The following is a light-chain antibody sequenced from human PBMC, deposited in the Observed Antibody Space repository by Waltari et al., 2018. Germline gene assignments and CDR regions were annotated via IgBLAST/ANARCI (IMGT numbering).Light chain of an antibody. CDR2: EDT. CDR1: VLSQKS. CDR3: YSASDNNWV. V-gene: IGLV3-27*01. J-gene: IGLJ3*02. Sequence: SYELTQPSSVSVSPGQTARITCSGDVLSQKSARWLQPKPGQAPPLLIYEDTKRPSGIPERFSGSSSGTTVTLTITGAQVEDEADYYCYSASDNNWVFGGGTMLTVL.